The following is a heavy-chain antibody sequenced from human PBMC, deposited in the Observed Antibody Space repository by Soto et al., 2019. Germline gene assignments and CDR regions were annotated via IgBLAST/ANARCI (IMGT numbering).Heavy chain of an antibody. V-gene: IGHV1-18*01. Sequence: EASVKVSCKASGYTFTSYGISWVRQAPGQGLEWMGWISAYNGNTNYAQKLQGRVTMTTDTPTSTAYMELRSLRSDDTAVYYCARGGGIAAAGTIHWFDPWGQGTLVTVSS. D-gene: IGHD6-13*01. CDR2: ISAYNGNT. J-gene: IGHJ5*02. CDR1: GYTFTSYG. CDR3: ARGGGIAAAGTIHWFDP.